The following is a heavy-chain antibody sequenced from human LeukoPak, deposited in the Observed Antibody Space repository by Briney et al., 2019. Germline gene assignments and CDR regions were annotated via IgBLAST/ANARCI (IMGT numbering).Heavy chain of an antibody. Sequence: SGPTLVKPSETLSLTCTVSDDSITMYYWTWIRQPPGKGLEWIGYVDHTGSTKFNPSLNGRVSISRDTSKNLFSLRLRSVTAADTAVYFCARGRVSSSTWYSTYYYYFYMDVWGKGTTVTVSS. CDR3: ARGRVSSSTWYSTYYYYFYMDV. CDR1: DDSITMYY. J-gene: IGHJ6*03. V-gene: IGHV4-59*01. CDR2: VDHTGST. D-gene: IGHD4-11*01.